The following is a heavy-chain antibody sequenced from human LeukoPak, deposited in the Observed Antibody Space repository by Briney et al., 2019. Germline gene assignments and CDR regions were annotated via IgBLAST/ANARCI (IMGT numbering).Heavy chain of an antibody. J-gene: IGHJ4*02. Sequence: RTGGSLRLSCAASGFTFRSNGMHWVRQAPGRGLEWVTYIWYDGSDADYADPVKGRFTISRDNSKNTLYLQMNSLRAEDTAVYYCARYTTGHGFDVWGQGTLVTVSS. D-gene: IGHD2/OR15-2a*01. V-gene: IGHV3-33*08. CDR1: GFTFRSNG. CDR2: IWYDGSDA. CDR3: ARYTTGHGFDV.